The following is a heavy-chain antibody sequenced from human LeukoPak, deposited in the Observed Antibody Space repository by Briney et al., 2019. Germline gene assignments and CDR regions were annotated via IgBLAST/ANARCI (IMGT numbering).Heavy chain of an antibody. D-gene: IGHD3-22*01. CDR1: RFTFSTYG. CDR2: IRYDGSNK. V-gene: IGHV3-30*02. CDR3: YYYDSSGYYSPGY. Sequence: PGGSLRLSCAASRFTFSTYGMHWVRQAPGQGLEWVAFIRYDGSNKYYPHSVKGRFTISRDNSKNTLYLQLNSLRAEDTAVYYCYYYDSSGYYSPGYWGQGTLVTVSS. J-gene: IGHJ4*02.